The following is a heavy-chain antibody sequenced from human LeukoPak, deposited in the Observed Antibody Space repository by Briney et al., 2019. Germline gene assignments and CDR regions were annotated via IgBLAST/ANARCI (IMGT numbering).Heavy chain of an antibody. Sequence: SETLFLTCTVFGGSIRGHRWSWIRQPPGKGLEWIGDFYIGRSTNYNRSLKSRVTISVDTSKGQLSLKVNSVTAADTAVYYCARDKGPSGSSGIYRSHMDVWGKGTTVIVSS. CDR3: ARDKGPSGSSGIYRSHMDV. CDR2: FYIGRST. J-gene: IGHJ6*03. D-gene: IGHD6-6*01. CDR1: GGSIRGHR. V-gene: IGHV4-59*11.